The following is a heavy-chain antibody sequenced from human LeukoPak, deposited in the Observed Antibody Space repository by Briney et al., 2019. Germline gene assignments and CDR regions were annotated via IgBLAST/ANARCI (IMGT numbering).Heavy chain of an antibody. V-gene: IGHV1-69*04. Sequence: GSSVKVSCKASGGTFSSYAISWVRQAPGQGLEWMGRIIPILGIANYAQKFQGRVTITADKSTSTAYMELSSLRSEDTAVYYCARASTAMVTSYWGQGTLVTVSP. J-gene: IGHJ4*02. CDR3: ARASTAMVTSY. CDR2: IIPILGIA. CDR1: GGTFSSYA. D-gene: IGHD5-18*01.